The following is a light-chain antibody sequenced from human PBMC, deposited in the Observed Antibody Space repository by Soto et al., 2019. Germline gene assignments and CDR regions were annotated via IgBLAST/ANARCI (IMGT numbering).Light chain of an antibody. CDR1: QSVSSY. V-gene: IGKV3D-15*01. CDR3: QQLGWT. CDR2: GTS. Sequence: IVMTQSPATLSVSPGERATLSCRASQSVSSYLAWYQQRPGQAPRLLMYGTSNRATGIPDRFSGSGSGTDFTLTISRLEPEDFAVYYCQQLGWTFGQGTKVDI. J-gene: IGKJ1*01.